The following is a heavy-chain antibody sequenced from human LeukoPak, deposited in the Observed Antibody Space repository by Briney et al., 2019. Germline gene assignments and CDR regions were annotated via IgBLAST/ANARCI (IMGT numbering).Heavy chain of an antibody. Sequence: ASVKVSCKASGYTFTGYYMHWVRQAPGQGLEWMGWINPNSGGTNYAQKFQGRVTMTRDTSTSTVYMELSSLRSEDTAVYYCARDGYSSSVVDYWGQGTLVTVSS. CDR3: ARDGYSSSVVDY. D-gene: IGHD6-6*01. J-gene: IGHJ4*02. V-gene: IGHV1-2*02. CDR2: INPNSGGT. CDR1: GYTFTGYY.